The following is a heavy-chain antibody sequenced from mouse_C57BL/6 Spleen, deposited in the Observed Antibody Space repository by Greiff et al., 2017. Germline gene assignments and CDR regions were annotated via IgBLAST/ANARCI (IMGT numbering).Heavy chain of an antibody. CDR3: AREGLFGYDKAY. CDR2: IYPSDSET. J-gene: IGHJ3*01. D-gene: IGHD2-2*01. V-gene: IGHV1-61*01. Sequence: VQLQQPGAELVRPGSSVKLSCKASGYTFTSYWMDWVKQRPGQGLEWIGNIYPSDSETHYNQKFKDKATLTVDKSSSTAYMQLSSLTSEDSAVYYCAREGLFGYDKAYWGQGTLVTVSA. CDR1: GYTFTSYW.